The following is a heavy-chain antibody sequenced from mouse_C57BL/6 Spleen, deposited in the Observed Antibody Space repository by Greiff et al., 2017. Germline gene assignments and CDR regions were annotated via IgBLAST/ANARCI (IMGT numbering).Heavy chain of an antibody. Sequence: VQLQQSGPELVKPGASVKMSCKASGYTFTDYNMHWVKQSHGKSLEWIGYINPNNGGTSYNQKFKGKATLTVNKSSSTAYMGRRSLTSEDTAVYYSASGGYDYGEGYAMDYWGQGTSVTVSS. D-gene: IGHD2-4*01. CDR1: GYTFTDYN. CDR3: ASGGYDYGEGYAMDY. J-gene: IGHJ4*01. V-gene: IGHV1-22*01. CDR2: INPNNGGT.